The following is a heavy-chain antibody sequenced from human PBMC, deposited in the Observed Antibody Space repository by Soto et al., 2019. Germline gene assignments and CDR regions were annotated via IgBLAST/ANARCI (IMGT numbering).Heavy chain of an antibody. CDR2: IWYDGSNK. D-gene: IGHD6-13*01. J-gene: IGHJ4*02. V-gene: IGHV3-33*01. CDR1: GFSFSDYA. Sequence: PGGSLRLSCAASGFSFSDYAMHWVRQAPGKGLEWVALIWYDGSNKYYADSVKGRFTISRDNSKNTLYLQMNSLRAEDTGVYYCARQTWVSSSWSPFDYWGQGTLVTVSS. CDR3: ARQTWVSSSWSPFDY.